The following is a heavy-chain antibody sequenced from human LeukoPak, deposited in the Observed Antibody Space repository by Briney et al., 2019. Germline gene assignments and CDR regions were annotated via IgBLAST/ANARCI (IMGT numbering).Heavy chain of an antibody. D-gene: IGHD3-10*01. J-gene: IGHJ6*02. CDR3: ARALGGYGSGRFYYYYYGMDV. CDR1: GCTFSSYD. CDR2: IGTAGDT. V-gene: IGHV3-13*01. Sequence: GGSLRLSCAASGCTFSSYDMHWVRQATGKGLEWVSAIGTAGDTYYPGSVKGRFTISRENARNSLYLQMNSLRAGDTAVYYCARALGGYGSGRFYYYYYGMDVWGQGTTVTVSS.